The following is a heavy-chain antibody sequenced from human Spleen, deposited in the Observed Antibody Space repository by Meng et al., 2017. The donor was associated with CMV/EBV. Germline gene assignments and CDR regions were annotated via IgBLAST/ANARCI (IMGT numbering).Heavy chain of an antibody. CDR3: ARELSSSRFDP. Sequence: TLSGDAISSGRTYWGWTRQHPGKGLEWSGSIYYRGSANSNPSLKSRVTISVHTSKNQFSLKLSSVTAADTAVYYCARELSSSRFDPWGQGTLVTVSS. CDR1: GDAISSGRTY. V-gene: IGHV4-39*07. D-gene: IGHD6-6*01. J-gene: IGHJ5*02. CDR2: IYYRGSA.